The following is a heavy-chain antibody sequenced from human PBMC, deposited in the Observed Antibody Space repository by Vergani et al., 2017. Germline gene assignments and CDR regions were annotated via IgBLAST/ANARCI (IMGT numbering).Heavy chain of an antibody. CDR3: ARSSGYYSYYFDF. Sequence: QGQLAQSGAEVKKPGSSVKVSCKASGGTFSSHSISWVRQAPGQGLEWMVRIIPIFGTTSYAHKFQGRVTIPADESTSTSYMELSSLRSEDTAVYYCARSSGYYSYYFDFWGQGTLVTVSS. CDR1: GGTFSSHS. J-gene: IGHJ4*02. D-gene: IGHD3-22*01. CDR2: IIPIFGTT. V-gene: IGHV1-69*13.